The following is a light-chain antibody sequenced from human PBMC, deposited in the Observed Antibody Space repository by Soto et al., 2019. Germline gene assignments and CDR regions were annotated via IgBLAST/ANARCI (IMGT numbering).Light chain of an antibody. Sequence: SSELTQPPSASVAPGRTARITCGVNNIGSKSVHWYQQTPGQAPVLVIYYNSDRPSGIPERFSGSNSGNTATLTISRVEAGDEADYYCQVSDSDSDHVIFGGGTKLTVL. CDR3: QVSDSDSDHVI. CDR1: NIGSKS. V-gene: IGLV3-21*04. J-gene: IGLJ2*01. CDR2: YNS.